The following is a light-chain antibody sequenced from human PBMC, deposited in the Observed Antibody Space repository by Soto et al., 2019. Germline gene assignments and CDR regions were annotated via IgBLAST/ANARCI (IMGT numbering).Light chain of an antibody. CDR1: QDIGNF. J-gene: IGKJ1*01. CDR3: QKYNSVWT. V-gene: IGKV1-27*01. CDR2: AAS. Sequence: ILITHSPSSLSSFVLYIFTITCRASQDIGNFLAWYQQKPGKVPKLLIYAASTLQSGVPSRFSGSGSGTDFTLTISSLQPEDVATYYCQKYNSVWTFGQGTKVDIK.